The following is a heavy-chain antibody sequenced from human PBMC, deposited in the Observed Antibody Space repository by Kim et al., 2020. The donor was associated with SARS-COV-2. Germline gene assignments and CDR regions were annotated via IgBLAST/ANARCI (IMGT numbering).Heavy chain of an antibody. CDR3: ARAPEYYYYGMDV. J-gene: IGHJ6*02. Sequence: YNPSLNRRVTISVDTSKHQFSLKLSSVTAADTAVYYCARAPEYYYYGMDVWGQGTTVTVSS. V-gene: IGHV4-4*08.